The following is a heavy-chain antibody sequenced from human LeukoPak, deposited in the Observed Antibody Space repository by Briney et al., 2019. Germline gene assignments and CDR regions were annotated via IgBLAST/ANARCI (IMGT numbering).Heavy chain of an antibody. CDR3: AKDSSAWSLDY. D-gene: IGHD6-19*01. V-gene: IGHV1-18*01. CDR1: RYTFINHA. J-gene: IGHJ4*02. Sequence: ASVKVSCKASRYTFINHAISWVRQAPGQGLEGMGWISVDNGNTHYAQKVQGRVTMTRDTSTSTAYMELSSLRSDDTAVYYCAKDSSAWSLDYWGQGTLVTVSS. CDR2: ISVDNGNT.